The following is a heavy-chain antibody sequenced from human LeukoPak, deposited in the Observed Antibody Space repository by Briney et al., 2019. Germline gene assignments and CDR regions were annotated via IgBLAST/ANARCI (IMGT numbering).Heavy chain of an antibody. J-gene: IGHJ3*02. CDR2: ISGSGGST. V-gene: IGHV3-23*01. CDR3: VTSGWYSGDAFDI. Sequence: GGSLRPSCAASGFTFSSYGMSWVRQAPGKGLEWVSTISGSGGSTYYADSVKGRFTLSRDNSKNTLYLQMNSLRAEDTAVYYCVTSGWYSGDAFDIWGQGTMVTVSS. CDR1: GFTFSSYG. D-gene: IGHD6-19*01.